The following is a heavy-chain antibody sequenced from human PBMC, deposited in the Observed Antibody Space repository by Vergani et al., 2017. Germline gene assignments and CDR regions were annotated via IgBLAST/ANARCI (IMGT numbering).Heavy chain of an antibody. V-gene: IGHV1-69*04. CDR1: GVTFSSYT. J-gene: IGHJ5*02. CDR3: AGDFPRFGTNWFDP. Sequence: QVQLVQSGAEVKKPGASVKVSCKASGVTFSSYTISWVRQAPGQGLEWMGRIIPILGIANYAQKFQGRVTITADNSTSTAYMELSSLRSEDTAVYYCAGDFPRFGTNWFDPWGRGTLVTVSS. D-gene: IGHD3-10*01. CDR2: IIPILGIA.